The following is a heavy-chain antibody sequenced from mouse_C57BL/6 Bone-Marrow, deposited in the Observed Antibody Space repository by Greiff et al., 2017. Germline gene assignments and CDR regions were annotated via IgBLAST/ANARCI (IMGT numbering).Heavy chain of an antibody. D-gene: IGHD1-1*01. CDR1: GYTFTSYW. CDR3: ARGAFYYYDVKDY. J-gene: IGHJ3*01. Sequence: QVQLQQPGAELVRPGTSVKLSCKASGYTFTSYWMHWVKQRPGQGLEWIGVIDPSDSYTNYNQKFKGKATLTVDTSSSTAYMQRSSLTSEDSAVYYCARGAFYYYDVKDYWGQGTLVTVSA. V-gene: IGHV1-59*01. CDR2: IDPSDSYT.